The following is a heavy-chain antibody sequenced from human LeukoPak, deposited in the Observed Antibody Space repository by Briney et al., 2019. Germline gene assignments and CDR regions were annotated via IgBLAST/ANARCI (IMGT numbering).Heavy chain of an antibody. Sequence: PGGSLRLSCAASGFTFSNTWMSWVRQAPGKGLGWIARIKSKKDGGTTDYAAPVTGRFTISRDDSKTTLYLQMNSLKTEDTAMYYCATGAPSSGYLFDYWGQGTLVTVSS. CDR2: IKSKKDGGTT. J-gene: IGHJ4*02. V-gene: IGHV3-15*01. D-gene: IGHD3-22*01. CDR1: GFTFSNTW. CDR3: ATGAPSSGYLFDY.